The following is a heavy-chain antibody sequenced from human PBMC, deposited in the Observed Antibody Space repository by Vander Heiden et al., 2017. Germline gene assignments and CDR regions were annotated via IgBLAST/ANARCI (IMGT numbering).Heavy chain of an antibody. Sequence: QLQLVQSGAEVKKPGASVQVSCKASGYTLTDYEINWVRQAAGQGLEWVGWMDPKTGKTGYAQKYQGRVAMTRNTSITTASMMLSSLRSEDTAVYYCARYCSSASCYKFDYWGQGALVTVSS. V-gene: IGHV1-8*01. CDR1: GYTLTDYE. CDR3: ARYCSSASCYKFDY. D-gene: IGHD2-2*01. CDR2: MDPKTGKT. J-gene: IGHJ4*02.